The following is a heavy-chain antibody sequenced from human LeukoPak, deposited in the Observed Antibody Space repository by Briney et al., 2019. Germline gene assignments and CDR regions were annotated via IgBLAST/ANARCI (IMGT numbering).Heavy chain of an antibody. CDR3: ARLHSGSYLSPAFDY. CDR2: INHSGST. V-gene: IGHV4-34*01. J-gene: IGHJ4*02. Sequence: SETLSLTCAVYGGSFSGYYWSWIRQPPGKGLEWTGEINHSGSTNYNPSLKSRVTISVDTSKNQFSLKLSSVTAADTAVYYCARLHSGSYLSPAFDYWGQGTLVTVSS. CDR1: GGSFSGYY. D-gene: IGHD1-26*01.